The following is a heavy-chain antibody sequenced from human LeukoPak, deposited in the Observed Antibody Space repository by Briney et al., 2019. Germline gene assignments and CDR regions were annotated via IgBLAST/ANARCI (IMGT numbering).Heavy chain of an antibody. D-gene: IGHD2-2*01. CDR2: IYPGDSDT. CDR1: GYSFTSYW. Sequence: GESLEISCKGSGYSFTSYWIGWVRQMPGKGLEWMGIIYPGDSDTRYSPSFQGQVTISADKSISTAYLQWSSLKASDTAMYYCARHEGYCSSTSCYYPFYWGQGTLVTVSS. V-gene: IGHV5-51*01. CDR3: ARHEGYCSSTSCYYPFY. J-gene: IGHJ4*02.